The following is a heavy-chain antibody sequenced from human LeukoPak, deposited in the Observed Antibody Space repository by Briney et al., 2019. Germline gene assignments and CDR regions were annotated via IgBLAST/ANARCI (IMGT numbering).Heavy chain of an antibody. D-gene: IGHD3-9*01. CDR2: INHSGST. CDR1: GGSFSGYY. CDR3: AREIRYFDWLFQRHDAFDI. Sequence: TSETLSLTCAVYGGSFSGYYWSWIRQPPGKGPEWIGEINHSGSTNYNPSLKSRVTISVDTSKNQFSLKLSSVTAADTAVYYCAREIRYFDWLFQRHDAFDIWGQGTMVTVSS. V-gene: IGHV4-34*01. J-gene: IGHJ3*02.